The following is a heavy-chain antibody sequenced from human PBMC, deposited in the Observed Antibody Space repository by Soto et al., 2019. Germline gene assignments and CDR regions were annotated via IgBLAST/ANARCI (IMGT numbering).Heavy chain of an antibody. Sequence: QITLKESGPTLVKPKQTLTLTCNFSGFSLITNGVGVGWTRQPPGKALEWLALIFWDDDKHYSPSLMNRLTTTKDTSKNQVVLTMTNMDPVDTATYYCAHSAQWTDYFDYWGQGTLVTVSS. J-gene: IGHJ4*02. CDR2: IFWDDDK. CDR1: GFSLITNGVG. D-gene: IGHD6-19*01. CDR3: AHSAQWTDYFDY. V-gene: IGHV2-5*02.